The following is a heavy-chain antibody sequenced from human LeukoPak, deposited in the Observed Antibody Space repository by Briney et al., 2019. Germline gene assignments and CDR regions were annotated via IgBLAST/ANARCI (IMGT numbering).Heavy chain of an antibody. CDR2: ISSSNSDI. CDR1: GFTFTSYT. CDR3: ARDSRTVYYYYGMDV. Sequence: SGGSLRLSCAASGFTFTSYTINWVRQAPGKGLEWLSSISSSNSDISYADSVKGRFTISRDNAKNALYLQMNSLRAEDTAVYYCARDSRTVYYYYGMDVWGQGTTVTVSS. J-gene: IGHJ6*02. V-gene: IGHV3-21*01.